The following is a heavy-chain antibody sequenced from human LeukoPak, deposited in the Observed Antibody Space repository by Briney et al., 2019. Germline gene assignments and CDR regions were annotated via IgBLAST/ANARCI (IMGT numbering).Heavy chain of an antibody. CDR3: ARSSSGYYYTLIDY. J-gene: IGHJ4*02. CDR2: INQDGSEK. D-gene: IGHD3-22*01. CDR1: GFTFTGYS. Sequence: GGSLRLSCVVSGFTFTGYSMNWVRQAPGKGLEWVANINQDGSEKYYVDSVKGRFTISRDDAKNSLYLQMNSLRAEDTAVYYCARSSSGYYYTLIDYWGQGTLVTVSS. V-gene: IGHV3-7*01.